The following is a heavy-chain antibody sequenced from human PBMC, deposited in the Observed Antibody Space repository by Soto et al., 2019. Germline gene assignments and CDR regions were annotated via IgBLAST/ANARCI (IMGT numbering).Heavy chain of an antibody. CDR1: GGSVTNGSYY. V-gene: IGHV4-39*01. Sequence: PSETLSLTCPVSGGSVTNGSYYWGWIRQSPGKGLEWIGSVYYRGRSYSKSSVKSRVTISVDTSKNRFSLSLNSVTASDTAVYFCVSQRTTVPTQAYFDYWGPGALVTVS. J-gene: IGHJ4*02. CDR2: VYYRGRS. CDR3: VSQRTTVPTQAYFDY. D-gene: IGHD4-17*01.